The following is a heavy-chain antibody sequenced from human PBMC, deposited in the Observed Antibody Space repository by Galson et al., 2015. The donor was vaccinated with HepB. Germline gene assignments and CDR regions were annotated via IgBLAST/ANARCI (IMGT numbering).Heavy chain of an antibody. CDR1: GDSVSSNSAA. V-gene: IGHV6-1*01. CDR3: ARESEGYYDILPTFYFDY. Sequence: CAISGDSVSSNSAAWNWIRQSPSRGLEWLGRTYYRSKWYNDYAVSVKSRITINPDTSKNQFSLQLNSVTPEDTAVYYCARESEGYYDILPTFYFDYWGQGTLVTVSS. CDR2: TYYRSKWYN. J-gene: IGHJ4*02. D-gene: IGHD3-9*01.